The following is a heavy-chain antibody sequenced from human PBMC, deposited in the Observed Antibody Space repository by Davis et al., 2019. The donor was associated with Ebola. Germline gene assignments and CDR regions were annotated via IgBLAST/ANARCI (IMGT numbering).Heavy chain of an antibody. V-gene: IGHV3-23*01. CDR3: AKDKGFWVPPDWFGP. CDR2: ISGSGKTT. D-gene: IGHD3-16*01. CDR1: GFNFSHYA. Sequence: GGSLRLSCAVSGFNFSHYAMSWVRQAPGEGLEWVASISGSGKTTYYADSVEGRFNISRDNSKNTLSLHMNSVRGEDTAVYYCAKDKGFWVPPDWFGPWGQGVQVTVSS. J-gene: IGHJ5*02.